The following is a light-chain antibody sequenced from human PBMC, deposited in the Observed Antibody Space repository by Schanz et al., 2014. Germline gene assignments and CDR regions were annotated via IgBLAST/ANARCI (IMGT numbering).Light chain of an antibody. J-gene: IGKJ3*01. V-gene: IGKV3-11*01. CDR1: QSVSTF. CDR3: QQDYNLPPLT. Sequence: EIVLTQSPATLSLSPGERATLSCRASQSVSTFLAWYQQKPGQAPRLLIYDASNRATGIPARFSGSGSGTDFTLTISSLQPEDFAVYYCQQDYNLPPLTFGPGTKVDIK. CDR2: DAS.